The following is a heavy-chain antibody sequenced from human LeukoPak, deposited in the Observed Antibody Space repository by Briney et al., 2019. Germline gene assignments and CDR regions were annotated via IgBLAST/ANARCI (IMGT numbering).Heavy chain of an antibody. Sequence: GGSLRLSCAASGFMFNNYWMSWVRQAPGRGLEWVAHIKEDGSEKYYVDSVKGRFTISRDNAKNSLYLQMNRLRAEDTAVYYCATCPTDKYDDDHADYWGQGSLVTVSS. CDR1: GFMFNNYW. V-gene: IGHV3-7*01. D-gene: IGHD3-3*01. J-gene: IGHJ4*02. CDR2: IKEDGSEK. CDR3: ATCPTDKYDDDHADY.